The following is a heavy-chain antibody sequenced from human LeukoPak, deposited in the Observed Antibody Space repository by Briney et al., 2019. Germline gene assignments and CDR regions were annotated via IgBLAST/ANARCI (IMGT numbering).Heavy chain of an antibody. CDR2: IYHSGST. CDR3: ASRMTTVTTYAFDI. D-gene: IGHD4-17*01. CDR1: GGSISGYY. J-gene: IGHJ3*02. Sequence: SETLSLTCTVSGGSISGYYWSWIRQPPGKGLEWIGYIYHSGSTNCNPSLKSRVTISVDTSKNQFSLKLSSVTAADTAVYYCASRMTTVTTYAFDIWGQGTMVTVSS. V-gene: IGHV4-59*08.